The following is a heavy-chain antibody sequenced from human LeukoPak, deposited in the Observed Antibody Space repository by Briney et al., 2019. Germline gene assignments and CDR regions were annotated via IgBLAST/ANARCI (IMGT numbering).Heavy chain of an antibody. V-gene: IGHV3-48*03. D-gene: IGHD4/OR15-4a*01. CDR2: ISSSGTVI. CDR3: AREPTIPYFDY. CDR1: GFTFSTYE. J-gene: IGHJ4*02. Sequence: GGSLRLSCAASGFTFSTYEMNWVRQAPGKGLEWVSYISSSGTVIYYADSVKGRFTISRDNAKKSLYLQMNSLRGEDTAVYYCAREPTIPYFDYWGQGTLVTVPS.